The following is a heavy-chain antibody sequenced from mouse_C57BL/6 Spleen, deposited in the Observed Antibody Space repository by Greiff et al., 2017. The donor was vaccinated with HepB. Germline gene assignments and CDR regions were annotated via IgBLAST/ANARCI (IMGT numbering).Heavy chain of an antibody. D-gene: IGHD2-5*01. V-gene: IGHV1-9*01. CDR1: GYTFTGYW. Sequence: QVTLKESGAELMKPGASVKLSCKATGYTFTGYWIEWVKQRPGHGLEWIGEILPGSGSTNYNEKFKGKATFTADTSSNTAYMQLSSLTTEDSAIYYCARTYYSNYGDYYAMDYWGQGTSVTVSS. CDR2: ILPGSGST. J-gene: IGHJ4*01. CDR3: ARTYYSNYGDYYAMDY.